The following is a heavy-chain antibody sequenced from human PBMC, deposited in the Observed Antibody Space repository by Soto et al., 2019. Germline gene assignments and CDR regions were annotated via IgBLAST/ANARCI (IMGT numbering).Heavy chain of an antibody. CDR1: SGSISSYY. CDR3: ARAGRRYSSGWYEDY. D-gene: IGHD6-19*01. Sequence: SDTLSLTCTVSSGSISSYYWSWIRQPPGKGLEWIGYIYYSGSTNYNPSLKSRVTISVDTSKNQFSLKLSSVTAADTAVYYCARAGRRYSSGWYEDYWGPGTLVP. CDR2: IYYSGST. V-gene: IGHV4-59*07. J-gene: IGHJ4*02.